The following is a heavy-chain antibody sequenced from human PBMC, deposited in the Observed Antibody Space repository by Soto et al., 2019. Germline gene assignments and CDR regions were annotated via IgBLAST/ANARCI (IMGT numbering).Heavy chain of an antibody. V-gene: IGHV4-31*03. CDR1: GGSISSDSYY. Sequence: PSETLSLTCTVSGGSISSDSYYWGWIRQPPEKGLEWIGYIYYSGSTYYNPSLKSRVTISVDTSKNQFSLKLTSVTAADTAVYYCARGIGGTSLDYWGQGTLVTVSS. D-gene: IGHD1-1*01. CDR2: IYYSGST. J-gene: IGHJ4*02. CDR3: ARGIGGTSLDY.